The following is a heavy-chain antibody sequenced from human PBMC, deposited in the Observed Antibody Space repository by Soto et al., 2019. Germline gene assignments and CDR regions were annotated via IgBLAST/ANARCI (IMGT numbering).Heavy chain of an antibody. V-gene: IGHV3-9*02. CDR1: GFTADDYA. CDR3: AKAMKWGGMTTIHYFDS. Sequence: EVQLVESGGGLVQPGRSLRLSCVASGFTADDYAMHWVRQAPGKGLEWVSGISSNSDTIDYADSVKGRFTISRDNAKNSLFLPMNSLRPEDTALYYCAKAMKWGGMTTIHYFDSWGQGTLVTVSS. CDR2: ISSNSDTI. D-gene: IGHD4-17*01. J-gene: IGHJ4*02.